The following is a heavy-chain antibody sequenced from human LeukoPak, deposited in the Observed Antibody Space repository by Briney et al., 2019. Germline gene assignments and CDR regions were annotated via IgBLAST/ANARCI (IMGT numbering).Heavy chain of an antibody. Sequence: ASVKVSCKVSGYTLTELSMHWVRQAPGKGLEWMGGFDPEDGETIYAQKFQGRVTMTEDTSTDTAYMDLISLRSEDTAVYYCARGRKYYYDSSGYYPWYYYYGMDVWGQGTTVTVSS. J-gene: IGHJ6*02. CDR2: FDPEDGET. CDR1: GYTLTELS. CDR3: ARGRKYYYDSSGYYPWYYYYGMDV. D-gene: IGHD3-22*01. V-gene: IGHV1-24*01.